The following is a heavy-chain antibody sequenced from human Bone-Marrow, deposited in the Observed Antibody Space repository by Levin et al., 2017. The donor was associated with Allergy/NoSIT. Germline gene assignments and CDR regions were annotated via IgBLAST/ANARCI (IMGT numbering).Heavy chain of an antibody. CDR3: ARVTVTSNSDYFDY. CDR2: TSSSGIT. D-gene: IGHD4-23*01. V-gene: IGHV4-31*03. J-gene: IGHJ4*02. Sequence: SETLSLTCSVSGASITSGNYYWSWVRQHPGTGLEWVGYTSSSGITYSSLSLESRITLSVDTSKNQFSLAVTSVTAGDTAVYYCARVTVTSNSDYFDYWGQGALVTVSS. CDR1: GASITSGNYY.